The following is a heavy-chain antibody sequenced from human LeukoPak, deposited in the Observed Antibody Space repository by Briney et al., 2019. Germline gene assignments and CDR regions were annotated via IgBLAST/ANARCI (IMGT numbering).Heavy chain of an antibody. J-gene: IGHJ3*02. Sequence: PGGSLRLSCSASGFTFSSYAMHWVRQAPGKGLEYVSAISSNGGSTYYADSVKGRFTISRDNSKNMLYLQMNSLRAEDTAIYYCAKDTGYVPDAFDIWGQGTMVTVSS. D-gene: IGHD5-12*01. CDR2: ISSNGGST. CDR3: AKDTGYVPDAFDI. V-gene: IGHV3-64*04. CDR1: GFTFSSYA.